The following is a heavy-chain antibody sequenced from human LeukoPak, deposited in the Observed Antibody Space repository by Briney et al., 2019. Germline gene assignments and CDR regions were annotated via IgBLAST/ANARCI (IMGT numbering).Heavy chain of an antibody. CDR1: GFTFSDDY. CDR3: ARGLRGYSGYGRAFDI. D-gene: IGHD5-12*01. V-gene: IGHV3-11*04. CDR2: ISSSGDTI. Sequence: GGSLRLSCAGSGFTFSDDYMSGIRQAPGKGLEWVSYISSSGDTIYYADSVRGRFTISRDNAKNSLFLQMNSLRVEDTAVYFCARGLRGYSGYGRAFDIWGQGTMVTLSS. J-gene: IGHJ3*02.